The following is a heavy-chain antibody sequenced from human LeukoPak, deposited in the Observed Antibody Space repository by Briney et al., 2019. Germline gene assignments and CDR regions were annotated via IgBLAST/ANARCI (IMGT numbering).Heavy chain of an antibody. J-gene: IGHJ4*02. CDR1: GFTFSSYA. Sequence: PGGSLRLSCAASGFTFSSYAMSWVRQAPGKGLEWVANIKRDGSEKYYVDSVKGRFTISRDNAKNSLYLQMNSLRAEDTAVYYCARDYGDSHFGYWGQGTLVTVSS. D-gene: IGHD4-17*01. CDR2: IKRDGSEK. CDR3: ARDYGDSHFGY. V-gene: IGHV3-7*01.